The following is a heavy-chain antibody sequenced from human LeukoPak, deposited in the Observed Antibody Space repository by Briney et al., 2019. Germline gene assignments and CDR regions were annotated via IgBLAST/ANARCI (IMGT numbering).Heavy chain of an antibody. CDR3: AKDMSSGTTHYNRVLGAFDM. D-gene: IGHD1-1*01. J-gene: IGHJ3*02. CDR2: ITWNGATI. V-gene: IGHV3-9*01. CDR1: GFTFHDYA. Sequence: GGSLRLSCAASGFTFHDYAMHWVRQVPGKGLEWVSGITWNGATIDYADSVKGRFTISRDNAENSLYLQMNSLRPEDTAVYFCAKDMSSGTTHYNRVLGAFDMWGQGTMVAVSS.